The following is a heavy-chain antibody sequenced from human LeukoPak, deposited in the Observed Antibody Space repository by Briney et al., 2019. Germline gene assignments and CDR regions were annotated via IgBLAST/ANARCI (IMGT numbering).Heavy chain of an antibody. CDR2: ISSSGSTI. V-gene: IGHV3-11*01. J-gene: IGHJ6*02. D-gene: IGHD3-10*01. CDR3: ARDQGFGEFTYYYGMDV. Sequence: GGSLRLSCAASGFTFSDYYMSWIRQAPGKGLEWVSYISSSGSTIYYADSVKGRFTISRDNAKSSLYLQMNSLRAEDTAVYYCARDQGFGEFTYYYGMDVWGQGTTVTVSS. CDR1: GFTFSDYY.